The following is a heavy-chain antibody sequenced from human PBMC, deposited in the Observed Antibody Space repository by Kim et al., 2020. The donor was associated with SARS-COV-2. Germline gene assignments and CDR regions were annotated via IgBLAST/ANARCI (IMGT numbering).Heavy chain of an antibody. CDR1: GFAFSTFW. J-gene: IGHJ5*02. CDR2: IKEDGSAK. CDR3: ASSADAPGNH. Sequence: GGSLRLSCATSGFAFSTFWMSWVRQAPGKVLEWVANIKEDGSAKYYVDSVKGRFTISRDNAKTSLYLQMNSLRAEDTAVYYCASSADAPGNHWGQGTLVTVST. V-gene: IGHV3-7*01.